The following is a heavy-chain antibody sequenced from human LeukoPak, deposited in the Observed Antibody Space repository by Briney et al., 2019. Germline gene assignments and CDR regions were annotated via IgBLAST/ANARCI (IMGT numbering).Heavy chain of an antibody. CDR2: ISSNGGST. CDR1: GFTFSSYA. CDR3: ARGRDTAMSEYFQH. Sequence: GGSLRLSCAASGFTFSSYAMHWVRQAPGKGLEYVSAISSNGGSTYYANSVKGRFTISRDNSKNTLNLQMGSLRAEDMAVYYCARGRDTAMSEYFQHWGQGTLVTVSS. V-gene: IGHV3-64*01. J-gene: IGHJ1*01. D-gene: IGHD5-18*01.